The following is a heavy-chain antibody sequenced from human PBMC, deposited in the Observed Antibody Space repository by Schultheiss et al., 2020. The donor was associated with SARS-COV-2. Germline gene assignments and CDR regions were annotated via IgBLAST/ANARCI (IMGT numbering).Heavy chain of an antibody. CDR3: TSGYDVLTGYSSFDY. Sequence: GGSLRLSCAASGFTFSTYAMHWVRQAPGKGLECVGFIRSKGYGGTVQYAASVKGRFTISRDDSKSIAYLQMNSLTTEDTAVYYCTSGYDVLTGYSSFDYWGRGTLVTVSS. V-gene: IGHV3-49*04. D-gene: IGHD3-9*01. CDR1: GFTFSTYA. CDR2: IRSKGYGGTV. J-gene: IGHJ4*02.